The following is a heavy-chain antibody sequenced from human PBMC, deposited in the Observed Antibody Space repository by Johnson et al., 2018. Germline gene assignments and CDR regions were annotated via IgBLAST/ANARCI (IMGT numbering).Heavy chain of an antibody. V-gene: IGHV3-30*18. J-gene: IGHJ3*02. Sequence: QVQLVESGGGVVQPGRSLRLSCAASGFTFSSYGMHWVRQAPGKGLEWVAGLSYDGSNQYYADSVKGRFTISRENSKNTLYLQMNSLRAEDTAVYYWAKLAVAGVGPAFDIWGQGTMVTVSS. CDR1: GFTFSSYG. CDR3: AKLAVAGVGPAFDI. D-gene: IGHD6-19*01. CDR2: LSYDGSNQ.